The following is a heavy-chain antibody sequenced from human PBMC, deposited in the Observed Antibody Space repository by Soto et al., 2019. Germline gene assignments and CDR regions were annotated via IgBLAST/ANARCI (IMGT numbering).Heavy chain of an antibody. J-gene: IGHJ6*02. CDR3: ARLGGYCSSTNCYGYYGMDV. D-gene: IGHD2-2*01. CDR1: GYSFTSYW. Sequence: PGESLKISCKGSGYSFTSYWIGWVRQMPGKGLEWMGIIYPGDSDTRYSPSFQGQVTISADKSISTAYLQWSSLKASDTAVYYCARLGGYCSSTNCYGYYGMDVWGRGTTVTVSS. V-gene: IGHV5-51*01. CDR2: IYPGDSDT.